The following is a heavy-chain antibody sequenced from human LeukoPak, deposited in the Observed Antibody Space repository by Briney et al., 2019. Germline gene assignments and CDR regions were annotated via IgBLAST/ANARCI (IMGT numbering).Heavy chain of an antibody. D-gene: IGHD3-9*01. CDR2: INPNSGNT. CDR3: ARDRKVLTGSFDY. J-gene: IGHJ4*02. Sequence: ASVKVSCTASGYTFTDYYMYWVRQAPGQGLEWMGWINPNSGNTNYAQKFQGRVTMTRDTSISTASMELSRLTSDDTAVYYCARDRKVLTGSFDYWGQGTLVTVSS. CDR1: GYTFTDYY. V-gene: IGHV1-2*02.